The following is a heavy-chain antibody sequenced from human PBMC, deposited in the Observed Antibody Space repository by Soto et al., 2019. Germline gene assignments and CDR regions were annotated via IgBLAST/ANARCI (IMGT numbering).Heavy chain of an antibody. J-gene: IGHJ4*02. V-gene: IGHV4-59*08. CDR3: ARNIGSSGWFDY. CDR1: GGSISSYY. Sequence: SETLSLTCTVSGGSISSYYWSWIRQPPGKGPEWIGYIYYTGSTNYNPSLKSRVTISVDTSKNQFSLKLSSLTAADTAIYYCARNIGSSGWFDYWGQGTLVTVSS. D-gene: IGHD6-25*01. CDR2: IYYTGST.